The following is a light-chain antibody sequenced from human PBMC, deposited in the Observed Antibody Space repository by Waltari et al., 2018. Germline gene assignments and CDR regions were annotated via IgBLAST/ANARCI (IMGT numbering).Light chain of an antibody. CDR2: DAS. CDR1: PSIRST. J-gene: IGKJ4*01. V-gene: IGKV3D-15*01. CDR3: QQYTNWPLT. Sequence: EIVLTQSPAPLSVSPGERATLSCWASPSIRSTLAWYQQKPGPAPRLLIYDASTRATGTPVRFSGSGSGTYFTLTISSLQSEDFAVYYCQQYTNWPLTFGGGTKVEI.